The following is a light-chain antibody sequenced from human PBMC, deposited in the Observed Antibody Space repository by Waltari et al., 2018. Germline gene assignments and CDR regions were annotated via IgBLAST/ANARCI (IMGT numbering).Light chain of an antibody. J-gene: IGKJ1*01. CDR1: QSISSF. CDR3: QQSYSSPQT. V-gene: IGKV1-39*01. CDR2: AAS. Sequence: DIQMTQSPSSLSASVGARVTITCRASQSISSFLHWYQQKPGQAPKLLIYAASSLQSGVPSRFSGSGSETDFTLTISSLQPEDFATYYCQQSYSSPQTFGQGTKVEFK.